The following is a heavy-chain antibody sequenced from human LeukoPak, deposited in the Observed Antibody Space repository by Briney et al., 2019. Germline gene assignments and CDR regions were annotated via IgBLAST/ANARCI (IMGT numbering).Heavy chain of an antibody. CDR1: GFTFSSYA. J-gene: IGHJ6*02. CDR2: LSYDGSNK. D-gene: IGHD2-15*01. V-gene: IGHV3-30-3*01. Sequence: GGSLRLSCAASGFTFSSYAMHWVRQAPGKGLEWVAVLSYDGSNKYYADSVKGRFTISRDDSKNTLYLQMNSLRAEDTAVYYCARRIQVAATHYYYYYGMDVWGQGTTVTVSS. CDR3: ARRIQVAATHYYYYYGMDV.